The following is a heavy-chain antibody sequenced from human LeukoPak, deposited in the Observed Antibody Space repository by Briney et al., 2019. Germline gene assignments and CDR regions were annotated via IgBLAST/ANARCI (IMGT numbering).Heavy chain of an antibody. CDR1: GDSISSYY. D-gene: IGHD5-24*01. V-gene: IGHV4-59*08. Sequence: SETLSLTCTVSGDSISSYYWSWIRQPPGKGLEWIGYIYYSGGTDYNPSLKSRVTISVDTSKNQFSLKLRSVTAADTAVYYCARHVTISGPYDASDIWGQGTMVTVSS. J-gene: IGHJ3*02. CDR2: IYYSGGT. CDR3: ARHVTISGPYDASDI.